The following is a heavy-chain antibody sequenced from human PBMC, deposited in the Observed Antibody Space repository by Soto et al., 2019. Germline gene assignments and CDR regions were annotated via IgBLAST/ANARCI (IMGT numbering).Heavy chain of an antibody. CDR3: ARGFSAGKGSPPDF. D-gene: IGHD3-10*01. CDR2: LNGSGGST. V-gene: IGHV3-23*01. Sequence: GSLCLSRAPSGYTNSNHAITCVLPAPGKGLEWVSGLNGSGGSTSSADSVKGRFAISRDNSKNTLYLQMNNLRDGDTAVYYCARGFSAGKGSPPDFWGQGTLVTVSS. J-gene: IGHJ4*02. CDR1: GYTNSNHA.